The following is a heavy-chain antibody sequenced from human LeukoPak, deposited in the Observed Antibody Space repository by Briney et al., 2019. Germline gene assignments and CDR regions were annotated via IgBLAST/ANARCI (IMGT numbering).Heavy chain of an antibody. D-gene: IGHD2-2*01. Sequence: GGSLRLSCAASGFTFSSYTMNWVRQAPGKGLEWVSIISSGSSYIHYADSVKGRFTISRDNAKNSLYLQMNSLRAEDTAVYYCARLYCSSPSCYPFDWWGQGTLVTVSS. CDR2: ISSGSSYI. CDR1: GFTFSSYT. CDR3: ARLYCSSPSCYPFDW. J-gene: IGHJ4*02. V-gene: IGHV3-21*01.